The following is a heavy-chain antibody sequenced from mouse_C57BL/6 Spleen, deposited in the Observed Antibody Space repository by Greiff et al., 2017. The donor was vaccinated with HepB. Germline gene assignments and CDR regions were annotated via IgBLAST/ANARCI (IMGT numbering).Heavy chain of an antibody. V-gene: IGHV14-4*01. Sequence: EVQLQQSGAELVRPGASVKLSCTASGFNIKDDYMHWVKQRPEQGLEWIGWIDPENGDTEYASKFQGKATITADTSSNTAYLQLSSLTSEDTAVYYCTTNLERAYWGQGTLVTVSA. J-gene: IGHJ3*01. CDR3: TTNLERAY. CDR1: GFNIKDDY. D-gene: IGHD4-1*01. CDR2: IDPENGDT.